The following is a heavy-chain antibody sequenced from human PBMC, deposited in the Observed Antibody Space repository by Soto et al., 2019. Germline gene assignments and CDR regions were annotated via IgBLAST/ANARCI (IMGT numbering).Heavy chain of an antibody. CDR1: GFTFSSYS. Sequence: GGSLRLSCAASGFTFSSYSINWVRQAPGKGLEWVSYISSSSSTIYYADSVKGRFTISRDNAKNSLYLQMNSLRAEDTAVYYCAREGVDIVATTHYYYYYMDVWGKGTTVTVSS. D-gene: IGHD5-12*01. J-gene: IGHJ6*03. CDR2: ISSSSSTI. V-gene: IGHV3-48*01. CDR3: AREGVDIVATTHYYYYYMDV.